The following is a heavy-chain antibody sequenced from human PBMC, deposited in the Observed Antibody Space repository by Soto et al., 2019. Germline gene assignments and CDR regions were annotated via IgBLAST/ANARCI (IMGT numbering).Heavy chain of an antibody. V-gene: IGHV1-2*04. Sequence: ASVKVSCKASGYTFTGYYMHWVRQAPGQGLEWMGWINPSSGGTNYAQKFQGWVTMTRDTSISTAYMELSRLTSDDTAVYYCASVEGYCTNGVCYTGYYGMDVWGQGTTVTVSS. CDR3: ASVEGYCTNGVCYTGYYGMDV. CDR1: GYTFTGYY. D-gene: IGHD2-8*01. CDR2: INPSSGGT. J-gene: IGHJ6*02.